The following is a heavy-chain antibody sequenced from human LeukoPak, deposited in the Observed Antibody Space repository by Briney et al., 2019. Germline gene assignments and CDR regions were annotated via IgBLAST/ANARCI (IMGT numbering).Heavy chain of an antibody. CDR2: ISSSSTI. CDR3: AREHYYDSSGYYPVDY. CDR1: GFTFSSYS. V-gene: IGHV3-48*01. D-gene: IGHD3-22*01. Sequence: PGGSLRLSCAASGFTFSSYSMNWVRQAPGKGLEWVSYISSSSTIYYADSVKGRFTISRDNAKNSLYLQMNSLRAEDTAVYYCAREHYYDSSGYYPVDYWGQGTLVTVSS. J-gene: IGHJ4*02.